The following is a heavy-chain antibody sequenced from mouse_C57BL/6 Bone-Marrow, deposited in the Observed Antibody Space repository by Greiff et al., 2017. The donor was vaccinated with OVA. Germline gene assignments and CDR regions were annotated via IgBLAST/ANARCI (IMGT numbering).Heavy chain of an antibody. Sequence: QVQLQQSGAELARPGASVKLSCKASGYTFTSYGISWVKQRTGQGLEWIGEIYPGSGNTYYNEKFKGQATLTEDKSSSTAYMERRSLESEDSAVCCCSRWDQQYLDVWGKGTTVTVSS. CDR1: GYTFTSYG. V-gene: IGHV1-81*01. D-gene: IGHD4-1*01. CDR2: IYPGSGNT. CDR3: SRWDQQYLDV. J-gene: IGHJ1*03.